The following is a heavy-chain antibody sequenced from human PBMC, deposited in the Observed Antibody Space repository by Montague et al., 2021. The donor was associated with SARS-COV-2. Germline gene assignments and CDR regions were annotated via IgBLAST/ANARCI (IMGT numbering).Heavy chain of an antibody. D-gene: IGHD3-22*01. V-gene: IGHV4-39*01. CDR1: GSSISSETHY. CDR2: IYYSGST. J-gene: IGHJ5*02. CDR3: ARGVTMIVVVMRYNWFDP. Sequence: SETLSLTCTVSGSSISSETHYWGWIRQPPGKGLEWIGSIYYSGSTYYNPSLKSRVTISVDTSKNQFSLKLSSVTAADTAVYYCARGVTMIVVVMRYNWFDPWGQGTLVTVSS.